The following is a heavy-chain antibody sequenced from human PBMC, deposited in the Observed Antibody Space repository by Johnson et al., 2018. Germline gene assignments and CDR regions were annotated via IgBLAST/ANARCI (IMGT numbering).Heavy chain of an antibody. CDR3: AAGPLGPQGAYDAFDI. CDR2: IKRKTDGGTT. J-gene: IGHJ3*02. Sequence: EVQLVESGGGLVKPGGSLRLSCAASGFTFSNAWMKWVRQAPGKGLEWVGRIKRKTDGGTTAHAAPVKGRFTIARDDSKNTLFLQMNSPKTEDPAGYYCAAGPLGPQGAYDAFDIWGQGTMVTVSS. CDR1: GFTFSNAW. V-gene: IGHV3-15*07.